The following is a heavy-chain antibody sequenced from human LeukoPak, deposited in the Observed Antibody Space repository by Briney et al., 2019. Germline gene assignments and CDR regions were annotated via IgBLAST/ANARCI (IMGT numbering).Heavy chain of an antibody. CDR2: ISYDGSNK. J-gene: IGHJ6*04. V-gene: IGHV3-30*18. Sequence: GGSLRLSCAASGFTFSSYGMHWIRQAPGKGLEWVAVISYDGSNKYYADSVKGRFTISRDNSKNTLYLQMNSLRAEDTAVYYCAKVGAVAGTDYYYYGMDVWGKGTTVTVSS. CDR1: GFTFSSYG. CDR3: AKVGAVAGTDYYYYGMDV. D-gene: IGHD6-19*01.